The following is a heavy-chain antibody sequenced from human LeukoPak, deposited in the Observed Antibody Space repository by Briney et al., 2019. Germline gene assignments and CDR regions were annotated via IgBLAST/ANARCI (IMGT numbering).Heavy chain of an antibody. CDR2: IKEDGSEK. Sequence: GGSLRLSCAASGFTFSTYWMSWVRQAPGKGLEWVANIKEDGSEKYYGDSVKGRFTISRDNAKNSLYLQMNSLRAEDTAVYYCARDFRFGEYYYGMDVWGQGTTVTVSS. J-gene: IGHJ6*02. CDR3: ARDFRFGEYYYGMDV. D-gene: IGHD3-10*01. V-gene: IGHV3-7*01. CDR1: GFTFSTYW.